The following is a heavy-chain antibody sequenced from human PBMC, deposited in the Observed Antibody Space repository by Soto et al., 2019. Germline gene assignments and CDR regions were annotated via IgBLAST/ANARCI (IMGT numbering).Heavy chain of an antibody. D-gene: IGHD5-12*01. J-gene: IGHJ6*04. CDR3: ARYGYFFWDV. Sequence: QVQLQESGPGVVKPSETLSLTCTVSDGSISGYFWSWIRQPPGKGLEWIGYIYYTGSTNYNPSLKSRVTISVDTSRNQFSLNLRSVAAADTAVYFCARYGYFFWDVWGRGTTVTVSS. CDR1: DGSISGYF. CDR2: IYYTGST. V-gene: IGHV4-59*08.